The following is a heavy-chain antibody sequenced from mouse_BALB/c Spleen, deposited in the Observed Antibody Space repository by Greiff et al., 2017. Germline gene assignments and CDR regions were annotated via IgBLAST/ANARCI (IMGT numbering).Heavy chain of an antibody. D-gene: IGHD1-2*01. CDR2: ISYDGSN. V-gene: IGHV3-6*02. CDR3: AREEGITTAFAY. CDR1: GYSITSGYY. Sequence: EVQLQQSGPGLVKPSQSLSLTCSVTGYSITSGYYWNWIRQFPGNKLEWMGYISYDGSNNYNPSLKNRISITRDTSKNQFFLKLNSVTTEDTATYYCAREEGITTAFAYWGQGTLVTVSA. J-gene: IGHJ3*01.